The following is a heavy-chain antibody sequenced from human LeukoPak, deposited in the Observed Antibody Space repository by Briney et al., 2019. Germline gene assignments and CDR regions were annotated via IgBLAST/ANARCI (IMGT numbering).Heavy chain of an antibody. V-gene: IGHV4-59*01. D-gene: IGHD6-6*01. J-gene: IGHJ2*01. CDR3: ARDRWARPNWNFDL. CDR1: GGSISSYY. Sequence: SETLSLTCTVSGGSISSYYWSWIRQPPGKGLEWIGYIYYSGSTNYNPSLKSRVTISVDTSKNQFSLKLSSVTAADTAVYYCARDRWARPNWNFDLWGRGTLVTVSS. CDR2: IYYSGST.